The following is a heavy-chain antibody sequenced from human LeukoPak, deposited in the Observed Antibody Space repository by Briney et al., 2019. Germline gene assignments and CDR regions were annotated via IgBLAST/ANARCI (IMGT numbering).Heavy chain of an antibody. Sequence: ASVKVSCKASGYTFTSYYMHWLRQAPGQGLEWMGIINPSGGSTSYAQKFQGRVTMTRDTSTSTVYMELSSLRSEDTAVYYCARGAVRGVIKNWFDPWGQGTLVTVSS. D-gene: IGHD3-10*01. V-gene: IGHV1-46*01. J-gene: IGHJ5*02. CDR1: GYTFTSYY. CDR2: INPSGGST. CDR3: ARGAVRGVIKNWFDP.